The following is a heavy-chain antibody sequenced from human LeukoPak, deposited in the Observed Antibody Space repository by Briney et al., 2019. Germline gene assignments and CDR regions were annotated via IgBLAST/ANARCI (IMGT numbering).Heavy chain of an antibody. CDR3: ARRRRYSSRPFDY. Sequence: ASVKVSCKASGYTFTSYDINWVRQATGQGLEWMGWMSPNGGNTGYAQKFQGRVTMTRNTTISTAYMELSSLRSEGTAVYYCARRRRYSSRPFDYWGQGTRVTVSS. J-gene: IGHJ4*02. CDR1: GYTFTSYD. D-gene: IGHD6-13*01. CDR2: MSPNGGNT. V-gene: IGHV1-8*01.